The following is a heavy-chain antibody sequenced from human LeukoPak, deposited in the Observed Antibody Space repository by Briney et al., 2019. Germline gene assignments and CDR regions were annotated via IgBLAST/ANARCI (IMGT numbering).Heavy chain of an antibody. V-gene: IGHV3-7*05. CDR2: IKQDGSEK. J-gene: IGHJ4*02. CDR1: GFTFSTYW. Sequence: GGSLGLSCAASGFTFSTYWMTWVRQAPGKGLEWVASIKQDGSEKYYVDSVKGRFTISRDNSKNTVYLQMNSLRADDTAVYYCAKERSSGWPFDYWGQGTLVTVSS. CDR3: AKERSSGWPFDY. D-gene: IGHD6-19*01.